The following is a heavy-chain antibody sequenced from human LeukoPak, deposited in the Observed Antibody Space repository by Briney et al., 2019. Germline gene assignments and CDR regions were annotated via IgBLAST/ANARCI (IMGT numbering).Heavy chain of an antibody. CDR3: ARGVSSFGDG. CDR2: IGGGGGWT. CDR1: GFTFSSYA. Sequence: GGSLRLSYAASGFTFSSYAMSWVRQAPGKGLEWVSSIGGGGGWTYYADSVKGRFTISRDNSKNTLYLQMNSLRAEDTAVYYCARGVSSFGDGWGQGTLVTVSS. V-gene: IGHV3-23*01. J-gene: IGHJ1*01. D-gene: IGHD2-15*01.